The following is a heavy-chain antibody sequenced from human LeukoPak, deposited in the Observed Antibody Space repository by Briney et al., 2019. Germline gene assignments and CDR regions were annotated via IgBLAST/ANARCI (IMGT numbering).Heavy chain of an antibody. Sequence: SETLSLTCTVSGGTIGSSNYYWDWIRQPPGNGLEWIGSVYYSGSAYYNPSLKSRLTISVDTSMNQFSLKLTSVTAADTAVYYCASRSTSRGSPFDYWGQGTLVTVSS. CDR3: ASRSTSRGSPFDY. CDR2: VYYSGSA. J-gene: IGHJ4*02. V-gene: IGHV4-39*01. CDR1: GGTIGSSNYY. D-gene: IGHD1-26*01.